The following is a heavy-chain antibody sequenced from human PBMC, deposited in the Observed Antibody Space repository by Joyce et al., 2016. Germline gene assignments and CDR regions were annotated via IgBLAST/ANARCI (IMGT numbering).Heavy chain of an antibody. CDR1: GGSVRRGGYY. CDR2: LSHSGSA. V-gene: IGHV4-31*03. J-gene: IGHJ4*02. Sequence: QVQLQESGPGLVKPSQTLSLTCTVSGGSVRRGGYYWSWIRQHPGRGLEWIGYLSHSGSAAYSPSLESRVTMSVDTSRNQFSLNLTSVSVADTAVYYCARALGRGYYFDYWGQGTLITVSS. D-gene: IGHD5-24*01. CDR3: ARALGRGYYFDY.